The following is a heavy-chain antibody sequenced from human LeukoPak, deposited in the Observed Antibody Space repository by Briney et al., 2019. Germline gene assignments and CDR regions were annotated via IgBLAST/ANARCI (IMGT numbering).Heavy chain of an antibody. CDR3: ARDLSLRDYYDSSGYPLDY. CDR2: ISSSSSCI. D-gene: IGHD3-22*01. V-gene: IGHV3-21*01. Sequence: PGGSLRLSCAASGFTFSSYAMSWVRQAPGKGLEWVSSISSSSSCIYYADSVKGRFTISRDNAKNSLYLQMNSLRAEDTAVYYCARDLSLRDYYDSSGYPLDYWGQGTLVTVSS. CDR1: GFTFSSYA. J-gene: IGHJ4*02.